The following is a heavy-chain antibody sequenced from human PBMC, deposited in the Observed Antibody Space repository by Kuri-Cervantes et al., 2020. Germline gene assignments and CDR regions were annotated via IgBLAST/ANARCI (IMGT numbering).Heavy chain of an antibody. D-gene: IGHD3-22*01. Sequence: GGSLRLSCKGSGYIFTSYWIGWVRQMPGKGLEWMGIIDPGDSDTRYSPSFQGQVTISADKSISTAYLRWSSLKASDTAMYYCARFEADDSSGYYYGGWFDPWGQGTLVTDSS. CDR2: IDPGDSDT. CDR3: ARFEADDSSGYYYGGWFDP. CDR1: GYIFTSYW. J-gene: IGHJ5*02. V-gene: IGHV5-51*01.